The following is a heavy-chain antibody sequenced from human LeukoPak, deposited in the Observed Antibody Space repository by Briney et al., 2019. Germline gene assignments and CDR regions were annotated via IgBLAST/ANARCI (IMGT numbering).Heavy chain of an antibody. CDR3: VSDKSQLLCPDY. CDR2: ISYDGSNK. D-gene: IGHD2-2*01. V-gene: IGHV3-30*04. CDR1: VFTFSGYA. Sequence: GGSLRLSCAASVFTFSGYAMHWVRQAPGKGLEWVAVISYDGSNKYYADSVKGRFTISRDNSKNTLYLQMNSLRAEDTAVYYCVSDKSQLLCPDYWGQGTLVTVSS. J-gene: IGHJ4*02.